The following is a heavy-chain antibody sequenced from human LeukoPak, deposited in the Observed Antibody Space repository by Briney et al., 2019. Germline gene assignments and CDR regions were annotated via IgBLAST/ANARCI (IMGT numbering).Heavy chain of an antibody. Sequence: SETLSLTCTVSGGSISSGGYYWSWIRQPPGTGLEWIGYIYHSGSTYYNPSLKSRVTISVDRSKNQFSLKLSSVTAADTAVYYCATDSSSSGRYAFDIWGQGTMVTVSS. CDR2: IYHSGST. CDR1: GGSISSGGYY. J-gene: IGHJ3*02. D-gene: IGHD6-6*01. V-gene: IGHV4-30-2*01. CDR3: ATDSSSSGRYAFDI.